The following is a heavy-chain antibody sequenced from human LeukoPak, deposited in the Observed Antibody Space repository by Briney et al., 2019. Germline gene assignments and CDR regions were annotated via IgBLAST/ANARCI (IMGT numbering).Heavy chain of an antibody. CDR2: INPNSGGT. Sequence: ASVKVACKASGYTFNGYYIHGVRQAPGQGLERMGWINPNSGGTNYAQKFQGWVTMTRDTSISTAYMELSRLRSDDTAVYYCARGKFAYGDYVDGGRYFDYSGQGTLVTVSS. V-gene: IGHV1-2*04. D-gene: IGHD4-17*01. CDR1: GYTFNGYY. CDR3: ARGKFAYGDYVDGGRYFDY. J-gene: IGHJ4*02.